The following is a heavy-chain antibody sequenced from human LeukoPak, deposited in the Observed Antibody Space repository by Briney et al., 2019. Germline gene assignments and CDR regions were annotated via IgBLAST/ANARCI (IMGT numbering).Heavy chain of an antibody. J-gene: IGHJ4*02. V-gene: IGHV6-1*01. CDR2: TYYRSKWYH. CDR3: AGGYSISF. D-gene: IGHD3-3*02. CDR1: GDSVSNKTTA. Sequence: SQTLSLTCAISGDSVSNKTTAWNWIRQSPSRGLEWLGRTYYRSKWYHEYALSVTSRITINTDTSKNQFSLHQDSVTPEDTAVYYCAGGYSISFWGQGTLVTVSS.